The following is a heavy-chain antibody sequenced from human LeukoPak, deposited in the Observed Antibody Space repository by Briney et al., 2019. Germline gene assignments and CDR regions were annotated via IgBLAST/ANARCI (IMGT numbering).Heavy chain of an antibody. Sequence: SETLSLTCTVSGGSISSYYWSWIRQPPGKGLEWIGYIYYSGSTNYNPSLKSRVTISVDTSKNQFSLKLSSVTAADTAVYYCARDLAVKGGSSKIQPFDYWGQGTLVTVSS. D-gene: IGHD1-26*01. J-gene: IGHJ4*02. CDR3: ARDLAVKGGSSKIQPFDY. V-gene: IGHV4-59*01. CDR1: GGSISSYY. CDR2: IYYSGST.